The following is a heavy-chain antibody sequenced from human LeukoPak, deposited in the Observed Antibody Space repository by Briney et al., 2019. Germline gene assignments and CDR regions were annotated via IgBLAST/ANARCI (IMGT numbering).Heavy chain of an antibody. D-gene: IGHD6-19*01. CDR3: AAGYSSGWYLFDY. CDR2: INHSGST. J-gene: IGHJ4*02. V-gene: IGHV4-34*01. Sequence: SETLSLTCAVYGGSFSGYYCSWIRQPPGKGLEWIGEINHSGSTNYNPSLKSRVTISVDTSKNQFSLKLSSVTAADTAVYYCAAGYSSGWYLFDYWGQGTLVTVSS. CDR1: GGSFSGYY.